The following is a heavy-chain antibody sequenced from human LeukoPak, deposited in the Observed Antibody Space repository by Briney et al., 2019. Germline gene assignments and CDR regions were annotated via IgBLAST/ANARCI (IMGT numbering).Heavy chain of an antibody. CDR3: ARETSLAGFASGLGFNY. D-gene: IGHD6-19*01. Sequence: ESGPTLVKPSETLSLTCTVSGGSISGWYWSWIRQPPGKGLEWIGYIYGSGNTNYNPSLKSRVTMSIDTSKNQFSLKLTSVTAADTATYYCARETSLAGFASGLGFNYWGQGILVTVSS. J-gene: IGHJ4*02. CDR2: IYGSGNT. V-gene: IGHV4-59*01. CDR1: GGSISGWY.